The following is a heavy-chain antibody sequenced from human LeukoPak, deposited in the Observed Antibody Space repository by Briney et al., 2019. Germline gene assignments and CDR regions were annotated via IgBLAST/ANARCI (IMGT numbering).Heavy chain of an antibody. D-gene: IGHD1-26*01. CDR2: IYYSGST. V-gene: IGHV4-59*12. Sequence: PSETLSLTCTVSGGSISSYYWSWTRQPPGKGLEWIGYIYYSGSTNYNPSLKSRVTMSVDTSNNQFSLKLSSVTAADTAVYYCARATVYFDYWGQGTLVTVSS. CDR1: GGSISSYY. CDR3: ARATVYFDY. J-gene: IGHJ4*02.